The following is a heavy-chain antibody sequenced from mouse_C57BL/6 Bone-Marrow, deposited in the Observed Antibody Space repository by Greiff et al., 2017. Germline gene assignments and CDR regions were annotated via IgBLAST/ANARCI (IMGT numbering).Heavy chain of an antibody. V-gene: IGHV5-6*02. D-gene: IGHD4-1*01. CDR2: ISSGGSYT. Sequence: EVKLEESGGDLVKPGGSLKLSCAASGFTFSSYGMSWVRQTPDKRLEWVATISSGGSYTYYPDSVKGRFTISRDNAKNTLYLQMSSLKSEDTAMYYCARHGDGTYDYWGQGTTLTVSS. CDR3: ARHGDGTYDY. J-gene: IGHJ2*01. CDR1: GFTFSSYG.